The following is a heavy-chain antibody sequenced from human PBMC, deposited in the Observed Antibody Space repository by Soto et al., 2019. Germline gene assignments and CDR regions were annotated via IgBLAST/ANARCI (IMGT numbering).Heavy chain of an antibody. J-gene: IGHJ4*02. CDR1: GFTFSDYY. D-gene: IGHD6-6*01. CDR2: ISSSSSYT. V-gene: IGHV3-11*06. CDR3: ARLKLVGHYFDY. Sequence: QVQLVESGGGLVKPGGSLRLSCAASGFTFSDYYMSWIRQAPGKGLEWVSYISSSSSYTNYADSVKGRFTISRDNAKNSLYLQMNSLRAEDTAVYYCARLKLVGHYFDYWGQGTLVTVSS.